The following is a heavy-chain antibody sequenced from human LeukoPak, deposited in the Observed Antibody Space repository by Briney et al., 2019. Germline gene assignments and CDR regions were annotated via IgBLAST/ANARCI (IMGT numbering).Heavy chain of an antibody. J-gene: IGHJ3*02. D-gene: IGHD4-17*01. CDR1: GLTFSSYS. CDR3: ARYGDYGDAFDI. V-gene: IGHV3-21*01. CDR2: ISSSSSYI. Sequence: GGSLRLSCAASGLTFSSYSMNWVRQAPGKGLEWVSSISSSSSYIYYADSVKGRFTISRDNAKNSLYLQMNSLRAEDTAVYYCARYGDYGDAFDIWGQGTMVTVSS.